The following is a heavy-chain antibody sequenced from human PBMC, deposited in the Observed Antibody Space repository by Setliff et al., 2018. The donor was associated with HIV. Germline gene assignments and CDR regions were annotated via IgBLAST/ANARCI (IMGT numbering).Heavy chain of an antibody. Sequence: SVKVSCKASGGTFSTYAISWVRQAPGQGLEWMGRIIPIFGTANYAQKFQGRVTITADKSTSTAYMELSSLRSEDTAVYYCARDGDSSGWYGYYYYMDVWGKGPRSP. D-gene: IGHD6-19*01. J-gene: IGHJ6*03. V-gene: IGHV1-69*06. CDR3: ARDGDSSGWYGYYYYMDV. CDR1: GGTFSTYA. CDR2: IIPIFGTA.